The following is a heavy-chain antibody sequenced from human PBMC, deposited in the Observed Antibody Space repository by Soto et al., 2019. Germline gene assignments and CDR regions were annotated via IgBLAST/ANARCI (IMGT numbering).Heavy chain of an antibody. CDR3: ARRGYGARSDAFDI. V-gene: IGHV3-23*01. D-gene: IGHD5-18*01. Sequence: EVQLLESGGGLVRPGGSLRLSCAASGFTFSSYAMSWVRQAPGKGLEWVSTISGSGGSTYYADSVKGRFTISRDNSKSTLYLQMNSLRAEDTAVYYCARRGYGARSDAFDIWGQGTMVTVSS. J-gene: IGHJ3*02. CDR2: ISGSGGST. CDR1: GFTFSSYA.